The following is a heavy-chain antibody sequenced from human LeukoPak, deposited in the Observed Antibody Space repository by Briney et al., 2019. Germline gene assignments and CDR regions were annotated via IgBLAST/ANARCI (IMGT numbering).Heavy chain of an antibody. V-gene: IGHV1-18*01. Sequence: ASVKVSCKASGYTFTSFGLSWVRQAPGQGLEWMGWISAYNGNTNYAQKLQGRVTMTTDTSTSTAYMELRSLRSDDPAVYYCARDLRYCSGGSCYSTSGFDYWGQGTLVTVSS. J-gene: IGHJ4*02. CDR1: GYTFTSFG. CDR2: ISAYNGNT. CDR3: ARDLRYCSGGSCYSTSGFDY. D-gene: IGHD2-15*01.